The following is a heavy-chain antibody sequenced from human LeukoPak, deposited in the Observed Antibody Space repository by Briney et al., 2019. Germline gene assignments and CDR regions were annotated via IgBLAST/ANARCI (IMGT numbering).Heavy chain of an antibody. CDR1: GYTFNTDY. CDR3: ARDRESSGFFSYYYGMDV. V-gene: IGHV1-46*02. D-gene: IGHD6-19*01. J-gene: IGHJ6*02. CDR2: TKSRGGST. Sequence: ASVKVSCKASGYTFNTDYFHWVRQAPGQGLEWMGITKSRGGSTTYAQKFQGRVTMTTDTSTGTVYMDLSSLTYEDTAVYYCARDRESSGFFSYYYGMDVWGQGTTVTVSS.